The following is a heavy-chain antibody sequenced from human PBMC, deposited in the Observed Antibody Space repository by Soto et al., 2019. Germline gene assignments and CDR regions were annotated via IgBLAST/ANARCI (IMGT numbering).Heavy chain of an antibody. Sequence: SETLSLTCAVYGGSFSGYYWSWIRQPPGKGLQWIGKINHIGTTNYNPSLKSRVTISVDTSKNQFSLKLSSVTAADTAVYYCARFDSSGWYFDYWGQGNPVTVSS. J-gene: IGHJ4*02. CDR2: INHIGTT. CDR3: ARFDSSGWYFDY. CDR1: GGSFSGYY. V-gene: IGHV4-34*01. D-gene: IGHD6-19*01.